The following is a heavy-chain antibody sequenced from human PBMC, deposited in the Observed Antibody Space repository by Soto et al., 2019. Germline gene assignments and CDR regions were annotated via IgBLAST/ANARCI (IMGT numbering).Heavy chain of an antibody. J-gene: IGHJ6*02. Sequence: EVQLVESGGGLVKPGGSLRLSCAASGFAFSSYSMNWVRQAPGKGLEWVSSIRSGSSYIYYADSVKGRFTISRDKAKNSLYLQMNTLRALDTDVYYCARDPAARTIFLSRYYSMDVWGQGNTVTVSS. V-gene: IGHV3-21*01. D-gene: IGHD3-3*01. CDR2: IRSGSSYI. CDR3: ARDPAARTIFLSRYYSMDV. CDR1: GFAFSSYS.